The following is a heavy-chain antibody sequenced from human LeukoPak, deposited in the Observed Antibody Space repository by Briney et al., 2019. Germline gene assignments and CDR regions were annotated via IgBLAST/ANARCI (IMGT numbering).Heavy chain of an antibody. Sequence: PGRSLRLSCAASGFTFSSYGMHWVRQAPGKGLEWVAVISYDGSNKYYADSVKGRFTISRDNSKNTLYLQMNSLRAEDTAVYYCAKDPYYDILTGYSQGTAFDIWGQGTMVTVSS. CDR1: GFTFSSYG. J-gene: IGHJ3*02. CDR2: ISYDGSNK. D-gene: IGHD3-9*01. V-gene: IGHV3-30*18. CDR3: AKDPYYDILTGYSQGTAFDI.